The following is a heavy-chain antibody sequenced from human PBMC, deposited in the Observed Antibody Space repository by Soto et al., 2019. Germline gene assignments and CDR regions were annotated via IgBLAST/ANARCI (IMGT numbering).Heavy chain of an antibody. CDR1: GFTFSDYY. J-gene: IGHJ3*02. Sequence: ESGGGLVKPGGSLRLSCAASGFTFSDYYMSWIRQAPGKGLEWVSYISSSPTYTDYADSVKGRFTISRDNAKNSLYLQMNSLRAEDTAVYYCARRRWDAFDIWGQGTMVTVSS. CDR2: ISSSPTYT. V-gene: IGHV3-11*03. CDR3: ARRRWDAFDI. D-gene: IGHD6-13*01.